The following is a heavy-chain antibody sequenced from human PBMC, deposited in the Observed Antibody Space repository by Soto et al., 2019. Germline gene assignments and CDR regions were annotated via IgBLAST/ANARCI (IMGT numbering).Heavy chain of an antibody. CDR3: ARGLCSGGSCYNYDAFDI. D-gene: IGHD2-15*01. J-gene: IGHJ3*02. Sequence: SETLSLTCTVSGDSISSYYWTWIRQPPGKGLEWIGEINHSGSTNYNPSLKSRVTISVDTSKNQFSLKLSSVTAADTAVYYCARGLCSGGSCYNYDAFDIWGQGTMVTVSS. CDR2: INHSGST. CDR1: GDSISSYY. V-gene: IGHV4-59*12.